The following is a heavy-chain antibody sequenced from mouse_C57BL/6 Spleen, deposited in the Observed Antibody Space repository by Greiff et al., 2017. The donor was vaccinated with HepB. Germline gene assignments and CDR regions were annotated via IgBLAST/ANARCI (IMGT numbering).Heavy chain of an antibody. J-gene: IGHJ3*01. CDR2: IYPRSGNT. V-gene: IGHV1-81*01. CDR3: LIYYDYDGFAY. CDR1: GYTFTSYG. Sequence: QVQLKESGAELARPGASVKLSCKASGYTFTSYGISWVKQRTGQGLEWIGEIYPRSGNTYYNEKFKGKATPTADKSSSTAYMELRSLTSEDSAVYFCLIYYDYDGFAYWGQGTLVTVSA. D-gene: IGHD2-4*01.